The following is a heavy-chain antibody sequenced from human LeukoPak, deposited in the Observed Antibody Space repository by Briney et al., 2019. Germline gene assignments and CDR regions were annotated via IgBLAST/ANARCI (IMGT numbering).Heavy chain of an antibody. CDR3: ARVVGADRRFFDF. CDR2: IYYSGST. Sequence: SETLSLTCTVSGGSISSYYWSWIRQPPGKGLEWIGYIYYSGSTNYNPSLKSRVTISVDTSKNQFSLKLSSVTAADTAVYYCARVVGADRRFFDFWGQGTLVTVSS. J-gene: IGHJ4*02. V-gene: IGHV4-59*01. CDR1: GGSISSYY. D-gene: IGHD1-26*01.